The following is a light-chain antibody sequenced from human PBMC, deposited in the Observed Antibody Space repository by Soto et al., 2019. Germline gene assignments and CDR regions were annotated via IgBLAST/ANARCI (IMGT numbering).Light chain of an antibody. Sequence: QSALTQPASVSGSPGQSITISCTGTSSDIGTYNFVSWYQQHPGKAPKLMIYEVSNRPSGVSDRFSGSKSGNMASLTISGLRSEDEADYYCSSFTTSSPYVFGTGTKVTVL. CDR1: SSDIGTYNF. J-gene: IGLJ1*01. CDR2: EVS. V-gene: IGLV2-14*01. CDR3: SSFTTSSPYV.